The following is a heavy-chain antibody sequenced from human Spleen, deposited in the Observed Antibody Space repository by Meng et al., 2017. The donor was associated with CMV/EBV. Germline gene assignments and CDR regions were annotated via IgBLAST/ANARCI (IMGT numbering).Heavy chain of an antibody. CDR3: AREGIAAPYYYYYGMDV. V-gene: IGHV3-7*01. D-gene: IGHD6-6*01. Sequence: GESLKISCAASGFTVSTNYMDWVRQAPGKGLEWVANIKEDGSEKYYVDSVKGRFTISRDNAKNSLFLQMNSLRAEDTAVYYCAREGIAAPYYYYYGMDVWGQGTTVTVSS. CDR2: IKEDGSEK. CDR1: GFTVSTNY. J-gene: IGHJ6*02.